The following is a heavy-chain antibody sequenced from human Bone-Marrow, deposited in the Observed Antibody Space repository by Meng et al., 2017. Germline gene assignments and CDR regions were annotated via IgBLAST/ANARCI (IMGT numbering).Heavy chain of an antibody. Sequence: HGQLGQARAEVKKPGASGKVACKASGYTFTGYYMHWVRQAPGQGLEWMGRINPNSGGTNYAQKFQGRVTMTRDTSISTAYMELSRLRSDDTAVYYCARVSVRGVIRWFDPWGQGTLVTVSS. CDR1: GYTFTGYY. V-gene: IGHV1-2*06. CDR3: ARVSVRGVIRWFDP. D-gene: IGHD3-10*01. CDR2: INPNSGGT. J-gene: IGHJ5*02.